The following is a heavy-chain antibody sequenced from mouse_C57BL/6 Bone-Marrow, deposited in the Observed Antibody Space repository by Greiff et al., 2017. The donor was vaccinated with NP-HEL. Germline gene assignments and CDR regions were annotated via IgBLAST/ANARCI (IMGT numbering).Heavy chain of an antibody. Sequence: VQLQESGAELARPGASVKLSCKASGYTFTSYGISWVKQRPGQGLEWIGEIYPRSGNTYYNEKFKGKATLTADKYSSTAYMELSSLTSEDSAVYFCATGYYGSSYYFDYWGQGTTLTVSS. CDR1: GYTFTSYG. CDR3: ATGYYGSSYYFDY. V-gene: IGHV1-81*01. D-gene: IGHD1-1*01. J-gene: IGHJ2*01. CDR2: IYPRSGNT.